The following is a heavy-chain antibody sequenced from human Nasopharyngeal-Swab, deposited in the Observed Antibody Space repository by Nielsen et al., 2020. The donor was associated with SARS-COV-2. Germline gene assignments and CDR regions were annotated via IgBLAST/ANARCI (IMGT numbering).Heavy chain of an antibody. J-gene: IGHJ6*02. V-gene: IGHV1-24*01. CDR2: FDPEDGET. CDR1: GYTLTDFS. CDR3: ATPGIGPGYRWGMDV. D-gene: IGHD5-24*01. Sequence: ASVNVSCKVSGYTLTDFSLYWVRHAPGKGLEWMGGFDPEDGETIYAQKFQGRVTMTEDTSTDTAYMELSSLRSEGTAVYYCATPGIGPGYRWGMDVWGQGTTVTVSS.